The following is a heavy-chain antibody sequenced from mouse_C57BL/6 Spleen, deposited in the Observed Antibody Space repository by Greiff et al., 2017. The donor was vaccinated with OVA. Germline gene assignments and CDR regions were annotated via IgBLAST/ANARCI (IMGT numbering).Heavy chain of an antibody. D-gene: IGHD2-14*01. J-gene: IGHJ2*01. Sequence: VQLQQSGPELVKPGASVKMSCKASGYTFTDYNMHWVKQSHGKSLEWIGYINPNNGGTSYNQKFKGKATLTVTKSSSSAYIELRSLTSEDSAVYYCANIGYFDYWGKGTTLTVSS. CDR3: ANIGYFDY. V-gene: IGHV1-22*01. CDR1: GYTFTDYN. CDR2: INPNNGGT.